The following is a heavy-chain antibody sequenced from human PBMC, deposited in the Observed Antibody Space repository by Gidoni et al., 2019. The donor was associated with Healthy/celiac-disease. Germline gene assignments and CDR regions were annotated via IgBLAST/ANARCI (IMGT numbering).Heavy chain of an antibody. CDR1: GGSFSGYY. J-gene: IGHJ5*02. Sequence: QVQLQQWGAGLLKPSETLSLTCAVYGGSFSGYYWSWIRQPPGKGLEWIGEINHSGSTNYNPSLKSRVTISVDTSKNQFSLKLSSVTAADTAVYYCARMGDLYNWFDPWGQGTLVTVSS. CDR2: INHSGST. D-gene: IGHD3-16*01. CDR3: ARMGDLYNWFDP. V-gene: IGHV4-34*01.